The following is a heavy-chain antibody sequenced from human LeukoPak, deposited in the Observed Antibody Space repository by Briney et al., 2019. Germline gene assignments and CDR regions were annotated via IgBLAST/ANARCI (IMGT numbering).Heavy chain of an antibody. D-gene: IGHD4-17*01. Sequence: PSETLSLTCTVSGVSLSSYYFSWIRQSPGKGLEWIAYINYSGSASYNPPLKSRVTMSVDTSKQFSLSLSSVTAADTAVYYCARHNYDDYVFDIWGQGTKVTVSS. CDR3: ARHNYDDYVFDI. V-gene: IGHV4-59*08. J-gene: IGHJ3*02. CDR1: GVSLSSYY. CDR2: INYSGSA.